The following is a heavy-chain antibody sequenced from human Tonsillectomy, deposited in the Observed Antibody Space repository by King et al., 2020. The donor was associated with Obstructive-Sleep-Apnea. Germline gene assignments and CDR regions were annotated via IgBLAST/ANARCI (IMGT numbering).Heavy chain of an antibody. CDR2: ISSTTSTM. D-gene: IGHD3-10*01. V-gene: IGHV3-48*03. CDR1: GFSFSTFA. Sequence: VQLVESGGGLVQPGGSLRLSCAASGFSFSTFAMNWVRQAPGKGLEWVAYISSTTSTMYYADSVKGRFTISRENAQNSLYLQMNSLRAEDTAVYYCASWDVRGVRTWGQGTLVTVSS. J-gene: IGHJ5*02. CDR3: ASWDVRGVRT.